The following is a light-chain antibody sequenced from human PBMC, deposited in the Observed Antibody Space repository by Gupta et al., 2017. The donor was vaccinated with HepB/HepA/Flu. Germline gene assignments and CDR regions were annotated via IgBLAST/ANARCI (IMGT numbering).Light chain of an antibody. CDR2: DAS. CDR1: QDISNY. J-gene: IGKJ3*01. Sequence: SVGDRVTITCQESQDISNYLNWYQQKPGKAPKLLIYDASNLETGVPSRFSGSGSGTDFIFTISSLQPEDIATSYCQQYYNLPRLLFGHGTKVDIK. CDR3: QQYYNLPRLL. V-gene: IGKV1-33*01.